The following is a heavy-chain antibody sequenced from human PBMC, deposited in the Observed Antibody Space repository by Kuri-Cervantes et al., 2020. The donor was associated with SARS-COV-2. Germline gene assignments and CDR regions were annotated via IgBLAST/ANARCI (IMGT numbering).Heavy chain of an antibody. Sequence: GESLKISCAASGFTFSSCAMHWVRLAPGKGLEWVAFISYDGSNEYYADSVRGRFTISRVNSNNTLYLQVNSLRAEDTALYYCAKDRVGVLDSWGQGTQVTVSS. CDR1: GFTFSSCA. J-gene: IGHJ5*01. D-gene: IGHD2-21*01. CDR3: AKDRVGVLDS. CDR2: ISYDGSNE. V-gene: IGHV3-30*01.